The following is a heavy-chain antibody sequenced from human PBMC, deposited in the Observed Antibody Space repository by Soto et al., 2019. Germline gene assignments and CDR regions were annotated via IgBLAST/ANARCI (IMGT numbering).Heavy chain of an antibody. CDR3: AKEPVGPDWYFDL. Sequence: DVQLLESGGGLVQPGGSLRLSCAASGFTFRSYAMSWVRQAPGKGLEWGSGISGSGISTHYADSVKGRFTVSRDNSKNTLYLQLNSLRAEDTAVYNCAKEPVGPDWYFDLWGSGTLVTVSS. CDR1: GFTFRSYA. CDR2: ISGSGIST. V-gene: IGHV3-23*01. J-gene: IGHJ2*01.